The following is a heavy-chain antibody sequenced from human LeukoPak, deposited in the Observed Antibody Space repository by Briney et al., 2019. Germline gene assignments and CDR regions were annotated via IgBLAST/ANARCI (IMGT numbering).Heavy chain of an antibody. V-gene: IGHV3-23*01. CDR1: GFTFNSYA. CDR2: ISGSGGST. D-gene: IGHD3-10*01. J-gene: IGHJ5*02. CDR3: AKGSNYYGSGPFGP. Sequence: PGGSLRPSCAASGFTFNSYAMSWVRQAPGKGLEWVSAISGSGGSTYYADSVKGRFTISRDNSKNTLYLQMNSLRAEDTAVYYCAKGSNYYGSGPFGPWGQGTLVTVSS.